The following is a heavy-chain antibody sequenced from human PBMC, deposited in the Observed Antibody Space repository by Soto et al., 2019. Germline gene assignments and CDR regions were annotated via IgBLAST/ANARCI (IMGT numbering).Heavy chain of an antibody. CDR1: GGSISSYY. CDR3: ARGVDWFDP. CDR2: IYYSGST. V-gene: IGHV4-59*01. Sequence: SETLSLTCTVSGGSISSYYWSWIRQPPGKGLEWIGYIYYSGSTNYNPSLNSRVTISVDTSKNQFSLTLSSVTTADTAVYYCARGVDWFDPWGQGTLVTVSS. J-gene: IGHJ5*02.